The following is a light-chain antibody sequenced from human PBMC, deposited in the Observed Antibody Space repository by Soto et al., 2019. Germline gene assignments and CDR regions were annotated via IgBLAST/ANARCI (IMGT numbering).Light chain of an antibody. V-gene: IGKV3-20*01. CDR1: ETVGNNY. Sequence: EIVLTQSPGTLSLSLGDTATLSCRASETVGNNYLAWYVQRPGQAPSLLIFGASNRAAGIPDRFSGSGSGTDFTLIITRLEPEDFAVYYCQQYGTYLVTFGGGTKVEIK. CDR3: QQYGTYLVT. CDR2: GAS. J-gene: IGKJ4*01.